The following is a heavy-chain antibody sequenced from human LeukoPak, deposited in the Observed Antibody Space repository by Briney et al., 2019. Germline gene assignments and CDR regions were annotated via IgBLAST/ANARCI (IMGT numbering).Heavy chain of an antibody. CDR1: GYTFSGHY. Sequence: ASVKVSCKASGYTFSGHYIHWVRRAPGQGLEWMGWINPNNGVIHFAQKFQGRVTMTRDTSISTVYMDLSGLRGDDTAVYYCARTQILDCWGQGTLVTVSS. J-gene: IGHJ4*02. CDR2: INPNNGVI. V-gene: IGHV1-2*02. CDR3: ARTQILDC.